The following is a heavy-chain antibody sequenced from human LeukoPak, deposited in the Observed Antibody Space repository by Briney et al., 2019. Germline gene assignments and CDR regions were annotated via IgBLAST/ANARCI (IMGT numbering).Heavy chain of an antibody. CDR1: GFTVSSNY. CDR2: IYSGGST. V-gene: IGHV3-66*02. CDR3: ARDNNDYGSGSYYSPYYYYYMDV. Sequence: PGGPLRLSCAASGFTVSSNYMSWVRQAPGKGLEWVSVIYSGGSTYYADSVKGRFTISRDNSKNTLYLQMNSLRAEDTAVYYCARDNNDYGSGSYYSPYYYYYMDVWGKGTTVTVSS. J-gene: IGHJ6*03. D-gene: IGHD3-10*01.